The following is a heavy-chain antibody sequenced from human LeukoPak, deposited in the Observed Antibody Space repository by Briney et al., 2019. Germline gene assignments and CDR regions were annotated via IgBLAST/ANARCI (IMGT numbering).Heavy chain of an antibody. D-gene: IGHD6-13*01. J-gene: IGHJ5*02. Sequence: GGSLRLSCAASGFTFSSYAMSWVRQAPGKGLEWVAVISYDGSNKYYADSVKGRFTISRDNSKNTLYLQMNSLRAEDTAVYYCAKGSGVAAAGTDWFDPWGQGTLVTVSS. V-gene: IGHV3-30*18. CDR3: AKGSGVAAAGTDWFDP. CDR1: GFTFSSYA. CDR2: ISYDGSNK.